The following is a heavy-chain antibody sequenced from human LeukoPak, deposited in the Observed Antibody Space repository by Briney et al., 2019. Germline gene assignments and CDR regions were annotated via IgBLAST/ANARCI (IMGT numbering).Heavy chain of an antibody. J-gene: IGHJ6*03. CDR1: GGSIGTYY. CDR2: IYVTGN. V-gene: IGHV4-59*08. CDR3: ARHIVGGIEDMDV. D-gene: IGHD1-26*01. Sequence: PSETLSLTCTVSGGSIGTYYWSWVRQSPGKGLEWIGYIYVTGNRYNPYLQSRVTISVDESSNQFFLKSSSLTAADTAVYYCARHIVGGIEDMDVWGKGTKVTVSS.